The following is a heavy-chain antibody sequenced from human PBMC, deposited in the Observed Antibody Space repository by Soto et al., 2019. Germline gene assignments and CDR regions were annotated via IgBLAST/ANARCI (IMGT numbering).Heavy chain of an antibody. CDR2: IYYSGST. CDR3: ASGYCSGGSCYEVGFDY. Sequence: PSETLSLTCTVSGGSISSSSYYWGWIRQPPGKGLEWIGSIYYSGSTYYNPSLKSRVTISVDTSKNQFSLKLSSVTAADTAVYYCASGYCSGGSCYEVGFDYWGQGTLVTVSS. CDR1: GGSISSSSYY. D-gene: IGHD2-15*01. J-gene: IGHJ4*02. V-gene: IGHV4-39*01.